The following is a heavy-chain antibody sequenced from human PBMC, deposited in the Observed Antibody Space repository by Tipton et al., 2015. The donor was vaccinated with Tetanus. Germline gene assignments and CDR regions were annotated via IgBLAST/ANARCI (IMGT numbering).Heavy chain of an antibody. D-gene: IGHD3-3*02. J-gene: IGHJ4*02. CDR3: SSSPGNQYLAFFDY. Sequence: TLSLTCSVSGDSINSGDYYWSWIRQPPGKGLEWIGYIYYSGSTYYNPSLKSRVTISIDTSKNQFSLRPSSVTAADTAVYYCSSSPGNQYLAFFDYWGRGTKVTVSS. CDR2: IYYSGST. V-gene: IGHV4-30-4*01. CDR1: GDSINSGDYY.